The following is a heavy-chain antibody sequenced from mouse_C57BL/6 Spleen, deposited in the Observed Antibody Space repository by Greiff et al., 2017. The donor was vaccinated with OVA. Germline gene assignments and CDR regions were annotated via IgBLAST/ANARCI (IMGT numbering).Heavy chain of an antibody. J-gene: IGHJ4*01. D-gene: IGHD2-5*01. CDR1: GYTFTSYW. CDR2: IHPNSGST. V-gene: IGHV1-64*01. Sequence: QVQLKQPGAELVKPGASVKLSCKASGYTFTSYWMHWVKQRPGQGLEWIGMIHPNSGSTNYNEKFKSKATLTVDKSSSTAYMQLSSLTSEDSAVYYCARRDYSNLYAMDYWGQGTSVTVSS. CDR3: ARRDYSNLYAMDY.